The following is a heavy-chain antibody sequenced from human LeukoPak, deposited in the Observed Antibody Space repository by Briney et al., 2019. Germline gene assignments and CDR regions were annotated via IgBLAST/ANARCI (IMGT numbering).Heavy chain of an antibody. J-gene: IGHJ4*02. V-gene: IGHV4-38-2*02. CDR1: GYSISSGYY. Sequence: SETLSLTCTVSGYSISSGYYWGWIRQPPGKGLEWIGRMYHRGGPNYYNPSLKSRVTISVDMSKNQFSLKLSSVTAADTAVYYCAKDMYCGGDCLDSLGQGTLVAVSP. CDR3: AKDMYCGGDCLDS. D-gene: IGHD2-21*02. CDR2: MYHRGGPN.